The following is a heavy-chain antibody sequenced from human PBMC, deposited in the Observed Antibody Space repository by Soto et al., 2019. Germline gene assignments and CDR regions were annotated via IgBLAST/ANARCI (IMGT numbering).Heavy chain of an antibody. V-gene: IGHV4-31*03. J-gene: IGHJ4*02. D-gene: IGHD2-2*01. CDR2: IYYSGST. Sequence: QVQLQESGPGLVKPSQTLSLTCTVSGGSISSGGYYWSWIRQHPGKGLEWIGYIYYSGSTYYNPSLKSRVTMSLDTSKNQFALKLSYVSAADPAVYSCARGRSSTSASPIGYWGQGTLVTVSS. CDR1: GGSISSGGYY. CDR3: ARGRSSTSASPIGY.